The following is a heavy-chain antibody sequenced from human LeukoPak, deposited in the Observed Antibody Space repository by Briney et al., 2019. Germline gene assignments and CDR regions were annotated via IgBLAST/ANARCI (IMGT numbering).Heavy chain of an antibody. D-gene: IGHD4-17*01. Sequence: GGSLRLSCAASGFTFSSYEMNWVRQAPGKGLEWVSYISSSGSTIYYADSVKGRFTISRDNSKNTLYLQMNSLRAEDTAVYYCARISPYGDDYYYYYMDVWGKGTTVTISS. CDR3: ARISPYGDDYYYYYMDV. CDR1: GFTFSSYE. CDR2: ISSSGSTI. J-gene: IGHJ6*03. V-gene: IGHV3-48*03.